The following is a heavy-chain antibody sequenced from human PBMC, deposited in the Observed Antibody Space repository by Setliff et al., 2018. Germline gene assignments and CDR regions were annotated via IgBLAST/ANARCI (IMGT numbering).Heavy chain of an antibody. CDR3: ARPPRGGRWYFDL. V-gene: IGHV4-61*02. Sequence: SETLSLTCTVSGDSISRAKYYWSWIRQSAGKGLECIGRIYTDGSTKYNPSLNSRVTISVDTSKNQFSLKLSSVTAADTAVYYCARPPRGGRWYFDLWGRGTLVTVSS. D-gene: IGHD3-16*01. CDR2: IYTDGST. J-gene: IGHJ2*01. CDR1: GDSISRAKYY.